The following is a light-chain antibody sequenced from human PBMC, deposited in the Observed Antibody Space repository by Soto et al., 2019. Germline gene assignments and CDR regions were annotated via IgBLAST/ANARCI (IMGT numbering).Light chain of an antibody. CDR2: DVS. CDR3: CSYAASNTFV. Sequence: QSVLTQPRSVSGSPGQSVTISCTGTSSDVGRYYFVSWYQQHPGKAPKLIIYDVSKRPSGVPDRFSGSKSGNTASLTISGLQAEDEADYYCCSYAASNTFVFGTGTKVTVL. V-gene: IGLV2-11*01. CDR1: SSDVGRYYF. J-gene: IGLJ1*01.